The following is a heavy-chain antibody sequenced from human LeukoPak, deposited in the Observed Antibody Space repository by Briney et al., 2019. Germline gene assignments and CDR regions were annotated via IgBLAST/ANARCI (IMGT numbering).Heavy chain of an antibody. J-gene: IGHJ4*02. CDR1: GYPISSGYY. D-gene: IGHD5-12*01. V-gene: IGHV4-38-2*02. Sequence: SETLTLTCAVSGYPISSGYYWGWIRHPPGTGLEWIGSIYHSGSTFYNPSLERRVTISVDTSKNQFSLKLSSVTAADTAVYYCAREGYSGYDPKNYFDYWGQGTLVTVSS. CDR2: IYHSGST. CDR3: AREGYSGYDPKNYFDY.